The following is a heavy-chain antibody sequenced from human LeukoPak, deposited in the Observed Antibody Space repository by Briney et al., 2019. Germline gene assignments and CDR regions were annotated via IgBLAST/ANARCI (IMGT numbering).Heavy chain of an antibody. CDR2: INWNGGST. Sequence: PGGSLRLSCAASGFTFDDYGMSWVRQAPGKGLEWVSGINWNGGSTGYADSVKGRFTISRDNAKNSLYLQMNSLRAEDTALYYCAKATGYSYANPLDYWGQGTLVTVSS. D-gene: IGHD5-18*01. V-gene: IGHV3-20*04. J-gene: IGHJ4*02. CDR3: AKATGYSYANPLDY. CDR1: GFTFDDYG.